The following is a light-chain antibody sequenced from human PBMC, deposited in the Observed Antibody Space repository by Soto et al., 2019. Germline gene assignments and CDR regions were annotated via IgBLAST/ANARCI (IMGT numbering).Light chain of an antibody. CDR3: QQRNRWPPVT. CDR2: DAF. V-gene: IGKV3-11*01. J-gene: IGKJ4*01. Sequence: ESVLTQSPATLSLSPGERATLSCRASPSVSNSLAWYQHKPGQAPRLLIYDAFNRATGVPTRFSGSGSGTDFTLTISSLEPEDFAVYYSQQRNRWPPVTFGGGTRVEIK. CDR1: PSVSNS.